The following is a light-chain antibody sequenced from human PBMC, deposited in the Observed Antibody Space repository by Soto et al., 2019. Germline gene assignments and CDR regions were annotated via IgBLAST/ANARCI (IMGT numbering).Light chain of an antibody. CDR3: SSFTSSTTYV. CDR2: DVS. CDR1: SSDVGSHDL. J-gene: IGLJ1*01. V-gene: IGLV2-14*02. Sequence: QSALTQPAPVSGSPGQPIALSFTGTSSDVGSHDLVSWYQQHPGKVPKLIIYDVSSRPSGVSNRFSGSKSGNTASLTISGLQAEDEADYYCSSFTSSTTYVFGTGTKVTVL.